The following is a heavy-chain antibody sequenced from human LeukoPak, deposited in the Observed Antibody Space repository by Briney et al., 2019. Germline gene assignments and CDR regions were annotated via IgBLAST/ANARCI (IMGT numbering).Heavy chain of an antibody. D-gene: IGHD3-10*01. V-gene: IGHV3-21*01. CDR1: GFTFSSYS. J-gene: IGHJ4*02. Sequence: GGSLRLSCAASGFTFSSYSMNWVRQAPGKCLEWVSSISSSSIYIYYADSVKGRFTISRDNAKNSLYLQMNSLRAEDTAVYYCARDPTTYGSGSYYYYFDYWGQGTLVTVSS. CDR3: ARDPTTYGSGSYYYYFDY. CDR2: ISSSSIYI.